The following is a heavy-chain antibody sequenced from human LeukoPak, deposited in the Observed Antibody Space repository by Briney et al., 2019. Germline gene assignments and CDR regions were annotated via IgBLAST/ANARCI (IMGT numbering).Heavy chain of an antibody. CDR3: ASAPADGSGYYNFDQ. CDR2: ISGSGGST. D-gene: IGHD3-22*01. CDR1: GFTVSSNY. J-gene: IGHJ4*02. Sequence: QAGGSLRLSCAASGFTVSSNYMSWVRQAPGKGLEWVSAISGSGGSTYYADSVKGRFTISRDNSKNTLYLQMNSLRAEDTAVYYCASAPADGSGYYNFDQWGQGTLVTVSS. V-gene: IGHV3-23*01.